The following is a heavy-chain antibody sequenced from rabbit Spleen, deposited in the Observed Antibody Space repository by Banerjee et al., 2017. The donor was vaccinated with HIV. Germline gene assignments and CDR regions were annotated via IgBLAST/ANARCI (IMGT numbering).Heavy chain of an antibody. D-gene: IGHD4-2*01. CDR1: GIDFSSYYY. Sequence: QSLEESGGDLVKPGASLTLTCKASGIDFSSYYYMCWVRQAPGKGLEWIGCIYMGSGSTYYASWANGRFTISKTSSTTVTLQMTSLTAADTATYFCTRTGSNDLIRLDLWGQGTLVTVS. CDR3: TRTGSNDLIRLDL. J-gene: IGHJ3*01. V-gene: IGHV1S40*01. CDR2: IYMGSGST.